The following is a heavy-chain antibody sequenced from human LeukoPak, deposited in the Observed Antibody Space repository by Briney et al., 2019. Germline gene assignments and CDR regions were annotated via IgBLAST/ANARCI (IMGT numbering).Heavy chain of an antibody. CDR3: ARGRAAADDFDY. Sequence: ASVKVSCKASGYTFTNYGISWVRQAPGRGLEWMGWISTYSGNTNYVQKLQGRVTMTTDTSTNTAYMELRSLRSDDTAVYYCARGRAAADDFDYWGQGTLVTVSP. D-gene: IGHD6-13*01. CDR2: ISTYSGNT. J-gene: IGHJ4*02. CDR1: GYTFTNYG. V-gene: IGHV1-18*04.